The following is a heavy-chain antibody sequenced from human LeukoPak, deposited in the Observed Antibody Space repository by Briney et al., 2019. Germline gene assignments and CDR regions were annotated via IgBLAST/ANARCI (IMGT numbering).Heavy chain of an antibody. CDR1: GFTVSSNY. J-gene: IGHJ4*02. D-gene: IGHD2-2*01. Sequence: GGSLRLSCVASGFTVSSNYMSWVRQAPGKGLEWVSVIYSGGKTNYADSVKGRFTISRDNSKNTLYLQMNSLRAEDTAMYYCAKVRVPPADYFDYWGQGTLVTVSS. V-gene: IGHV3-53*01. CDR2: IYSGGKT. CDR3: AKVRVPPADYFDY.